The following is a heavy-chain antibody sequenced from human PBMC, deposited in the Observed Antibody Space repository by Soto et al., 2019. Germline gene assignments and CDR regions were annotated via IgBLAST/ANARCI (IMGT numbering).Heavy chain of an antibody. Sequence: SETLSLTCTVSGGSISPHYWSWLRQPPGKGLEWIGYIYYSGNTNYNPSLNSRVTMSVDTSKNQYSLNLGSVTAADTAVYYCARGGETYYDFWSGFSPIDYWGQGALVTVSS. CDR2: IYYSGNT. CDR1: GGSISPHY. V-gene: IGHV4-59*11. J-gene: IGHJ4*02. CDR3: ARGGETYYDFWSGFSPIDY. D-gene: IGHD3-3*01.